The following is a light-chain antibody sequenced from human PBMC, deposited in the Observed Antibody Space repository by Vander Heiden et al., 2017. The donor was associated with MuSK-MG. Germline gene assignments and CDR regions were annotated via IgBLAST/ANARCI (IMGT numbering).Light chain of an antibody. V-gene: IGLV2-14*03. CDR1: SSDVGGYNY. CDR2: DVS. CDR3: SSYTSSSTVV. J-gene: IGLJ2*01. Sequence: QSALTQPASVSGSPGQSITSSCTGTSSDVGGYNYVSWYQQHPGKAPKLMIYDVSNRPSGVSNRFSGSKSGNTASLTISGLQAEDEAHYYCSSYTSSSTVVFGGGTKLTVL.